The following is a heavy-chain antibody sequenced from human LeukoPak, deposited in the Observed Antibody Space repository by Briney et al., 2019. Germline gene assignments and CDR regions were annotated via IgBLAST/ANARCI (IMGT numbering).Heavy chain of an antibody. CDR2: IYYSGST. CDR3: ARLGSYFDY. J-gene: IGHJ4*02. D-gene: IGHD3-16*01. V-gene: IGHV4-59*08. Sequence: SETLSLTCIVSGCSINYYYWSWIRQPPGKGLEWIGYIYYSGSTNYNPSLRSRVAMSVDTSKNHFSLELSSVTAADTAVYYCARLGSYFDYWGQGALVTVSS. CDR1: GCSINYYY.